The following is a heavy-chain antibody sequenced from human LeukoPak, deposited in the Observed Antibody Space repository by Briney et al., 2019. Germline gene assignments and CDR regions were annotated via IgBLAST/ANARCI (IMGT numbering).Heavy chain of an antibody. CDR2: ISAYNGNT. V-gene: IGHV1-18*01. Sequence: AAVKVSCKPSGYTFTSYGISWVRQAPGQGLEWMGWISAYNGNTNYAQKLQGRVTMTTDTSTSTAYMELRSLRSDDTAVYYCARGGGGIAAAGNFDLWGRGTLVTVSS. CDR3: ARGGGGIAAAGNFDL. D-gene: IGHD6-13*01. J-gene: IGHJ2*01. CDR1: GYTFTSYG.